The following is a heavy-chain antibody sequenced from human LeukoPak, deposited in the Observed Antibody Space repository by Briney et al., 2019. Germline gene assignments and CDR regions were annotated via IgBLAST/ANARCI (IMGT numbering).Heavy chain of an antibody. CDR3: ATEVEYSGSYLY. V-gene: IGHV1-24*01. J-gene: IGHJ4*02. CDR1: GYTLTELS. CDR2: FDPEDGET. Sequence: GASVKASCKVSGYTLTELSMHWVRQAPGKGLEWMGGFDPEDGETIYAQKFQGRVTMTEDTSTDTAYMELSSLRSEDTAVYYCATEVEYSGSYLYWGQGTLVTVSS. D-gene: IGHD1-26*01.